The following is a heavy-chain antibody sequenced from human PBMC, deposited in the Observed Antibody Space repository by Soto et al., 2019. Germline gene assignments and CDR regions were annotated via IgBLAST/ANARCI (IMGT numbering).Heavy chain of an antibody. CDR3: ARDSGRDYFDY. D-gene: IGHD3-10*01. V-gene: IGHV3-53*01. CDR1: GFTVSSNY. J-gene: IGHJ4*02. Sequence: GGSLRLSCAASGFTVSSNYMSWVRQAPGKGLEGVSVIYSGGSTYYADSVKGRFTISRDNSKNTLYLQMNSLRAEDTAVYYCARDSGRDYFDYWGQGTLVTVSS. CDR2: IYSGGST.